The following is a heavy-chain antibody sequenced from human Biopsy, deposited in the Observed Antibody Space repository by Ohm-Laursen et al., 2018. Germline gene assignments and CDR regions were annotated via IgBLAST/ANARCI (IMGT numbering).Heavy chain of an antibody. D-gene: IGHD3-3*01. CDR2: IIAVSGLV. CDR1: GGTFSNYA. J-gene: IGHJ4*02. Sequence: SVKVSCNASGGTFSNYAISWARQAPGEGLEWMGGIIAVSGLVNYAPKFQGRVSITADKSTTTAYMELSNLKSEDTAVYYCATPFQYYDSWGGYPPFDHWGQGTLVTVSS. CDR3: ATPFQYYDSWGGYPPFDH. V-gene: IGHV1-69*10.